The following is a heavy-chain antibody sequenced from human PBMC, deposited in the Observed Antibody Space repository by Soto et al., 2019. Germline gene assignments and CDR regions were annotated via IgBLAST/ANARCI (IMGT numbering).Heavy chain of an antibody. CDR2: IRNKASGGTT. CDR1: GFTFGDCA. CDR3: ARDKPRFDY. V-gene: IGHV3-49*03. Sequence: PGGSLRLSCTASGFTFGDCAVSWFRQAPGKGLEWVGFIRNKASGGTTEYAASVKGRFTISRDDSKSIAYLQMNSLRTEDTAVYYCARDKPRFDYWGQGTLVTVSS. J-gene: IGHJ4*02.